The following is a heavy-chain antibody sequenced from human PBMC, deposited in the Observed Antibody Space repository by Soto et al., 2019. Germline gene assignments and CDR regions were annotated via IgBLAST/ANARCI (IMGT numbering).Heavy chain of an antibody. CDR1: GFTFSTYC. V-gene: IGHV3-74*01. J-gene: IGHJ4*02. D-gene: IGHD2-2*01. CDR2: TCRYGREL. Sequence: EVKLVESGGGFNQPGGSLRLSCAASGFTFSTYCMQWVRHTPGTGLVWVSRTCRYGRELYYADSVKGRFTISRDDAKNTLYLQMDSLRVEDTGIYYCVRGTTAWRGMDYWGQGALGTGSS. CDR3: VRGTTAWRGMDY.